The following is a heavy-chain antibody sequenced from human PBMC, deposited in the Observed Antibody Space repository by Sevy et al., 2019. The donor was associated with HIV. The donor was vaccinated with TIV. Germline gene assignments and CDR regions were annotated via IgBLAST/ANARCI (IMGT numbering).Heavy chain of an antibody. CDR3: TRGDRGYELWSGYYQYDAFDI. Sequence: GGSLRLSCTASGFTFGDYAMGWVRQAPGKGLEWVGFIRSKAYGGTTEYAASVKGRFTISRDDSKSIAYLQMNSLKTEDTAVYYCTRGDRGYELWSGYYQYDAFDIWGQGTMVTVSS. J-gene: IGHJ3*02. CDR1: GFTFGDYA. D-gene: IGHD3-3*01. CDR2: IRSKAYGGTT. V-gene: IGHV3-49*04.